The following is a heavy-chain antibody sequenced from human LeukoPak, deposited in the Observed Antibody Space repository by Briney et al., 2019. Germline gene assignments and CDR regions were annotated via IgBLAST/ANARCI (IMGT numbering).Heavy chain of an antibody. V-gene: IGHV2-5*01. J-gene: IGHJ4*02. CDR1: GVPLSTSAVG. CDR2: IYWNDDK. D-gene: IGHD3-3*01. CDR3: AHAITDFWSGYYLPPDY. Sequence: SGPTLVKPTQTLTLTCTFSGVPLSTSAVGVGWIRQPPGKALEWLALIYWNDDKRYSPSMKSRLTITKDTSKNQVVLTMTNMDPVDTATYYCAHAITDFWSGYYLPPDYWGQGTLVTVSS.